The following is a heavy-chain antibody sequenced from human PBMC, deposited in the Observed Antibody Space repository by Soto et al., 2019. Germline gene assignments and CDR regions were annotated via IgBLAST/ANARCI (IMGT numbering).Heavy chain of an antibody. D-gene: IGHD1-1*01. V-gene: IGHV3-15*01. J-gene: IGHJ4*02. CDR1: GFTFSNAW. CDR2: IKSKTDGGKT. Sequence: GGSLRLSCAASGFTFSNAWMSWVRQAPGKGLEWVGRIKSKTDGGKTDYAAPVKGRFTISRDDSKNTLYLQMNSLKTEDTAVYYCTTQTWNYFDYWGQGTLVTVSS. CDR3: TTQTWNYFDY.